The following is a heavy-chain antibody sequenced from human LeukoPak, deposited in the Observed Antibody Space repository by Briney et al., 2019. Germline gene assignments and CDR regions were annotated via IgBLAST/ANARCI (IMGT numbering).Heavy chain of an antibody. Sequence: ASVTVSCKVSGYTLTELSMHWVRQAPGKGLEWMGGFDPEDGETIYAQKFQGRVTMTEDTSTDTAYMELSSLRSEDTAVYYCASPAVEDSSGYFYYAFDIWGQGTMVTVSS. D-gene: IGHD3-22*01. J-gene: IGHJ3*02. CDR2: FDPEDGET. CDR3: ASPAVEDSSGYFYYAFDI. V-gene: IGHV1-24*01. CDR1: GYTLTELS.